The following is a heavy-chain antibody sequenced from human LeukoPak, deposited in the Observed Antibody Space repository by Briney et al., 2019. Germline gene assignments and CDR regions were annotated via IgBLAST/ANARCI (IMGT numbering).Heavy chain of an antibody. V-gene: IGHV3-21*01. CDR2: ISSSSSYI. CDR3: ASFSGWYDTAPYFDY. J-gene: IGHJ4*02. D-gene: IGHD6-19*01. CDR1: GFTFSSYS. Sequence: PGGSLRLSCAASGFTFSSYSMNWVRQAPGKGLEWVSSISSSSSYIYYADSVKGRFTISRDNAKNSLYLQMNSLRAEDTAVYYCASFSGWYDTAPYFDYWGQGTLVTVSS.